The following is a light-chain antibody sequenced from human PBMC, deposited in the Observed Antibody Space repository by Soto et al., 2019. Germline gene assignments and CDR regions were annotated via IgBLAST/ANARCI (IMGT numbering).Light chain of an antibody. CDR3: SSYTSSSTLL. CDR2: GVS. Sequence: QSVLTQPASVSASPGQSITISCTGASNDVGGSDYVSWYQQHPGKAPKLIIYGVSNRPSGTSGRFSGSKSGNTASLTISGLQAEDEADYYCSSYTSSSTLLFGGGTKLTVL. CDR1: SNDVGGSDY. J-gene: IGLJ2*01. V-gene: IGLV2-14*01.